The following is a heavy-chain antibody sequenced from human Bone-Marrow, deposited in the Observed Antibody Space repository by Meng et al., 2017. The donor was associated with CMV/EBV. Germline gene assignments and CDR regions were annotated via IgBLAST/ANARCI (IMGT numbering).Heavy chain of an antibody. V-gene: IGHV1-18*04. CDR2: ISGYNGNT. CDR1: GYTFTSYY. CDR3: ASTFRPLI. Sequence: ASVKVSCKVSGYTFTSYYMHWVRQAPGQGLEWMGWISGYNGNTDYAQKLQGRVTMTTDTSTSTGYMELRSLRSDDTAVYYCASTFRPLIWGQGTLVTVSS. J-gene: IGHJ1*01. D-gene: IGHD6-6*01.